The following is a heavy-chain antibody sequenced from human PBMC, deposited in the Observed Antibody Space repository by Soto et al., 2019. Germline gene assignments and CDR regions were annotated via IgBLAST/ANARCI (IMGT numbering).Heavy chain of an antibody. V-gene: IGHV3-23*01. CDR1: RFTFSSYA. D-gene: IGHD2-2*01. Sequence: GGSLRLSCAASRFTFSSYAMSWVRQAPGKGLEWVSAISGSGGSTYYADSVKGRFTISRDNSRNTLYLQMNSLRAEDTAVYYCAKGYCSSTSCYASVAFDYWGQGTLVTVSS. J-gene: IGHJ4*02. CDR2: ISGSGGST. CDR3: AKGYCSSTSCYASVAFDY.